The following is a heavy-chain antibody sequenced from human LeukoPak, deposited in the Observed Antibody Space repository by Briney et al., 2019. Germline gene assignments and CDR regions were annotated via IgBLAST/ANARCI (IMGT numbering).Heavy chain of an antibody. J-gene: IGHJ4*02. D-gene: IGHD2-21*02. CDR1: GFTFSSYA. Sequence: LPGGSLRLSCAVSGFTFSSYAMSWVRQAPGKGPEWVSAISGSGGSTYYADSVKGRFTISRDNSKNTLYLQMNSLRAEDTAVYYCAKQGPARIPIVVVTAMAHWGQGTLVTVSS. CDR2: ISGSGGST. V-gene: IGHV3-23*01. CDR3: AKQGPARIPIVVVTAMAH.